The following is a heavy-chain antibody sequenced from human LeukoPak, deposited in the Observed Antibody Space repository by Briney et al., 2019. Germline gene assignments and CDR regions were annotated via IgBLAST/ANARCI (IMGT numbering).Heavy chain of an antibody. J-gene: IGHJ6*03. Sequence: PSETLSLTCSVSGGSISSGGDIDSTTYYGAWIRQPPGKGLEWIGTINYSGKTFYNPSLKSRVTMSVDTSKNQFSLKLSSVTAADTAVYYCARANSRSYIYYMDVWGKGTTSTVSS. CDR3: ARANSRSYIYYMDV. CDR2: INYSGKT. V-gene: IGHV4-39*01. CDR1: GGSISSGGDIDSTTYY. D-gene: IGHD3-10*01.